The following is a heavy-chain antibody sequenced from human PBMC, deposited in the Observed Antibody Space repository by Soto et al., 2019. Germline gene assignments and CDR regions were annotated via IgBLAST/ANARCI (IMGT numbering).Heavy chain of an antibody. CDR2: IYYSGST. V-gene: IGHV4-31*01. J-gene: IGHJ6*02. CDR1: GGSISSGGYY. D-gene: IGHD3-9*01. Sequence: QVQLQESGPGLVKPSQTLSLTCTVSGGSISSGGYYWSWIRQHPGKGLEWIGYIYYSGSTYYNPSLKGPVTISVDTSKNQSSLKLSSVTAADTAVYYCASTMTGYYISYYYYGMDVWGQGTTVTVSS. CDR3: ASTMTGYYISYYYYGMDV.